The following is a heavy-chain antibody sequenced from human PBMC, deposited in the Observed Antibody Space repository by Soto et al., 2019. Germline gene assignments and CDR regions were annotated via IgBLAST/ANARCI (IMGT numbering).Heavy chain of an antibody. J-gene: IGHJ4*02. CDR2: IDPSDSYT. Sequence: PGESLKISCKGSGYSFTNYWITWVRQTPGKGLEWMGRIDPSDSYTNYSPSFQGHVTISADKSISTAYLQWSSLKASNTAIYYCARQPGMDALDYWGQGTLVTVSS. D-gene: IGHD2-2*01. V-gene: IGHV5-10-1*01. CDR3: ARQPGMDALDY. CDR1: GYSFTNYW.